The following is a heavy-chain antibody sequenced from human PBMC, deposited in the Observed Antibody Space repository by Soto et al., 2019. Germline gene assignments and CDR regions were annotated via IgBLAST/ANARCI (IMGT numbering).Heavy chain of an antibody. V-gene: IGHV1-69*02. D-gene: IGHD2-15*01. CDR2: IIPILGIA. CDR1: GGTFSSYT. J-gene: IGHJ5*02. CDR3: ARVYCSGGSCYPNWFDP. Sequence: GASVKVSCKASGGTFSSYTISWVRQAPGQGLEWMGRIIPILGIANYAQKFQGRVTITADKSTSTAYMELSSLRSEDTAVYYCARVYCSGGSCYPNWFDPWGQGTLVTVSS.